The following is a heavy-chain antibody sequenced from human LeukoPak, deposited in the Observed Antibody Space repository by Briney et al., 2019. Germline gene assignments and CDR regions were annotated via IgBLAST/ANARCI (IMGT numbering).Heavy chain of an antibody. J-gene: IGHJ4*02. D-gene: IGHD6-19*01. CDR2: FDPEDGET. CDR1: GYTLTELS. Sequence: GASVKVSCKVSGYTLTELSMHWVRQAPGKGLEWMGGFDPEDGETIYAQKFQGRVTMTEDTSTDTAYMELSSLRSEDTAVYYCATETSGYSSGWPAVYWGQRTLVTVSS. CDR3: ATETSGYSSGWPAVY. V-gene: IGHV1-24*01.